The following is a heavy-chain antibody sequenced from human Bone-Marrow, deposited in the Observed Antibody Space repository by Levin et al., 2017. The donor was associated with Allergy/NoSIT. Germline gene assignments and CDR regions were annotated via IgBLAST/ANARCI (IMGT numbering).Heavy chain of an antibody. CDR3: VRNVPSS. CDR2: IKIDGSET. CDR1: EFMFSNYW. Sequence: GGSLRLSCVASEFMFSNYWMSWVRQAQGKGPEWVANIKIDGSETYYVDSVMGRFTISRDNAKNSLFLQMSGLRVEDTAVYYCVRNVPSSWGPGTLVTVSS. V-gene: IGHV3-7*01. J-gene: IGHJ5*02.